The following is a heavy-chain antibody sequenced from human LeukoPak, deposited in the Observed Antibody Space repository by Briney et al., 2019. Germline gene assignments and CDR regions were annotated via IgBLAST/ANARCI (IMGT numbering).Heavy chain of an antibody. J-gene: IGHJ3*01. D-gene: IGHD1-26*01. CDR3: ARDRSYYGDAFDV. V-gene: IGHV3-7*01. Sequence: PGGSLRLSCAASGFTFENYWMTWVRQAPGKGLEWVATIKGDGSEKFHVDSVKDRITISRDNANNSLSLQMNSLRVEDTAVYYCARDRSYYGDAFDVWGQGTKVTVSS. CDR2: IKGDGSEK. CDR1: GFTFENYW.